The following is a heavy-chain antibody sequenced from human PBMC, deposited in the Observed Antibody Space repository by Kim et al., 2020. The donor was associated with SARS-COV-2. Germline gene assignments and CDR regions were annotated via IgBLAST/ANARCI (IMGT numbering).Heavy chain of an antibody. Sequence: GGSLRLSCAPSGFTFRNYGMHWVRQAPGKGLEWVEIISYDGKFIYYADSVKGRFTISRDNSKNILYLEMNSLRAADTAVYYCAREEASRRFDCWGRGTRVTVST. J-gene: IGHJ4*02. D-gene: IGHD6-13*01. CDR2: ISYDGKFI. CDR1: GFTFRNYG. CDR3: AREEASRRFDC. V-gene: IGHV3-33*05.